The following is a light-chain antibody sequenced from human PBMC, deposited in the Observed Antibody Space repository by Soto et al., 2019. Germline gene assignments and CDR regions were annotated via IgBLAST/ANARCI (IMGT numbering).Light chain of an antibody. Sequence: QSALTQPASVSGSPGQSITISCTGTSSDVGGYNYVSWYQQHPGKAPKLMIYDVSNRPSGVSNRFSGSKSGNTASLTISGLQAGDEADYYCSSYTSSSPLVFGGGTKLTV. CDR3: SSYTSSSPLV. CDR1: SSDVGGYNY. CDR2: DVS. V-gene: IGLV2-14*01. J-gene: IGLJ2*01.